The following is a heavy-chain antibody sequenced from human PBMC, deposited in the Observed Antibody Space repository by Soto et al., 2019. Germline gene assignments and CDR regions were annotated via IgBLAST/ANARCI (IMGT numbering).Heavy chain of an antibody. Sequence: LRLSCAASGFTFSSYSMNWVRQAPGKGLEWVSYISSSSSTIYYADSVKGRFTISRDNAKNSLYLQMNSLRDEDTAVYYCARDEGLTSIDFWSGYPYDAFDIWGQGTMVTVSS. V-gene: IGHV3-48*02. CDR2: ISSSSSTI. J-gene: IGHJ3*02. D-gene: IGHD3-3*01. CDR3: ARDEGLTSIDFWSGYPYDAFDI. CDR1: GFTFSSYS.